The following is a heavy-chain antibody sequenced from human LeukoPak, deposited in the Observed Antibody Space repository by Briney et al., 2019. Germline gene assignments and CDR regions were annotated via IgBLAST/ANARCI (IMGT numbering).Heavy chain of an antibody. CDR2: IYYSGST. J-gene: IGHJ6*02. Sequence: SETLSLTCTVSGGSISSSSYYWGWIRQPPGKGLEWIGSIYYSGSTYYNPSLKSRVTISVDTSKNQFSLKLSSVTAADTAVYYCARARYYDSWSGYPPFYYGMDVWGQGTTVTVSS. V-gene: IGHV4-39*01. D-gene: IGHD3-3*01. CDR3: ARARYYDSWSGYPPFYYGMDV. CDR1: GGSISSSSYY.